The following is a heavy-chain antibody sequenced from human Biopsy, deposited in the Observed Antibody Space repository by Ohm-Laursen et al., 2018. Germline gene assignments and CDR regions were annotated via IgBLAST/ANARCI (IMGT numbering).Heavy chain of an antibody. V-gene: IGHV3-9*01. D-gene: IGHD6-19*01. J-gene: IGHJ3*01. CDR1: GSRFSVCA. CDR3: ARAYGNGFYRDAFDL. Sequence: SLTLSCAASGSRFSVCAKHWVRHVPGTGLEWVAGIHWNSGVIDYDDSVNGRITISIDNAKNSLYLQLNSLRTEDTAFYYCARAYGNGFYRDAFDLWGQGTVVTVS. CDR2: IHWNSGVI.